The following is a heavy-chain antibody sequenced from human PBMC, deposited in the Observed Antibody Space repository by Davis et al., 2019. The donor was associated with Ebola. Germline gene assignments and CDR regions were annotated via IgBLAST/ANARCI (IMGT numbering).Heavy chain of an antibody. D-gene: IGHD5-12*01. V-gene: IGHV3-23*01. Sequence: GESLKISCAASGLTVSRNYMSWVRQAPGQELDWVSSASGSGGLTHHADSVRGRFTISRDNSKNTLYLQMNNLTVDDTAIYYCAKAPRYNAYDFFDSWGQGMLVIVSS. CDR3: AKAPRYNAYDFFDS. CDR2: ASGSGGLT. J-gene: IGHJ4*02. CDR1: GLTVSRNY.